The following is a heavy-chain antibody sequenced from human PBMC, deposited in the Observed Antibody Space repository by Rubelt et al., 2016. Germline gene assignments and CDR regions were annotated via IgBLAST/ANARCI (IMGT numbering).Heavy chain of an antibody. Sequence: QVQLQESGPGLVKLSETLSLTCTVSGDSISSYYWSWIRQPPGKGLEWIGYIYYSGSTNYSPSLKSRVTISVDTSKDQFSLMLSSVTAADTAVYYCARAYSSGWYYFDYWGQGTLVTVSS. D-gene: IGHD6-19*01. CDR1: GDSISSYY. J-gene: IGHJ4*02. CDR2: IYYSGST. V-gene: IGHV4-59*01. CDR3: ARAYSSGWYYFDY.